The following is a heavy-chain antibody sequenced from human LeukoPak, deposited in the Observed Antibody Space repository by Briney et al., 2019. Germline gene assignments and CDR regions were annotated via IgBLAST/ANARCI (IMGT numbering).Heavy chain of an antibody. V-gene: IGHV3-23*01. D-gene: IGHD1-26*01. CDR2: ISGSGDYT. Sequence: GGSLRLSCAASGFTFSSYEMNWVRQAPGKGLEWVSAISGSGDYTYYADSVKGRFTISRDNSKNTLYLQMNSLRAEDTAVYYCAKSGSGSYNFHIWGQGTMVTVSS. CDR3: AKSGSGSYNFHI. CDR1: GFTFSSYE. J-gene: IGHJ3*02.